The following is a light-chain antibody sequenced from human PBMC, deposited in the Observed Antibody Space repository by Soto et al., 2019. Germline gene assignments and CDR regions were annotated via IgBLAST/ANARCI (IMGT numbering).Light chain of an antibody. J-gene: IGLJ1*01. CDR1: SSNIGSTT. CDR3: AAWDDSLNGYV. CDR2: SNN. Sequence: QSVLTQPPSASGTPGQRVTISCSGSSSNIGSTTVNWYQQLPGAAPKLLIYSNNQRPSGVPDRFSGSKSCTSASLAISGLQSEDEADYYCAAWDDSLNGYVFGTGTKVTVL. V-gene: IGLV1-44*01.